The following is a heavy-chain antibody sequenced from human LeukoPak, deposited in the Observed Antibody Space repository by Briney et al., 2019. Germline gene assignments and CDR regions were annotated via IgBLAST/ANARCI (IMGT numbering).Heavy chain of an antibody. D-gene: IGHD1-26*01. J-gene: IGHJ4*02. CDR3: ARGGSYYCLDS. Sequence: PGGSLRLSCAAFGFTFSSYEMNWVRQAPGKGLEWVSYISSSGSTIYYADSVKGRFTISRDNAKNSLYLQMNSLRAEDTADYYCARGGSYYCLDSWGQGPLVTVSS. CDR2: ISSSGSTI. CDR1: GFTFSSYE. V-gene: IGHV3-48*03.